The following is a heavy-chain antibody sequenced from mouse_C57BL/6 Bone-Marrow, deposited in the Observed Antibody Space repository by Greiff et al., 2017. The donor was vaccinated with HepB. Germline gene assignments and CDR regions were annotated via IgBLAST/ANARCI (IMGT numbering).Heavy chain of an antibody. CDR2: IDPENGDT. CDR1: GFNIKDDY. Sequence: EVQRVESGAELVRPGASVKLSCTASGFNIKDDYMHWVKQRPEQGLEWIGWIDPENGDTEYASKFQGKATITADTSSNTAYLQLSILTSEDTAVYYCTTSSFITAVDYWGQGTTLTVSS. J-gene: IGHJ2*01. CDR3: TTSSFITAVDY. V-gene: IGHV14-4*01. D-gene: IGHD1-1*01.